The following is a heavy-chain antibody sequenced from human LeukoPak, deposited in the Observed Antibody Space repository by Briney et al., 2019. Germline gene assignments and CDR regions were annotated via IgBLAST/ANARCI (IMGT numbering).Heavy chain of an antibody. V-gene: IGHV3-23*01. CDR2: ISGSGGST. CDR3: AKDSRYYDSSGYYIDY. CDR1: GFTFSSYA. J-gene: IGHJ4*02. Sequence: PGGSLRLSCAASGFTFSSYAMSWVRQAPGKGLEWVSAISGSGGSTYYADSVKGRFTISRDNSKNTLYLQMNSLRAEDTAVYYCAKDSRYYDSSGYYIDYWGQGTLVTVSS. D-gene: IGHD3-22*01.